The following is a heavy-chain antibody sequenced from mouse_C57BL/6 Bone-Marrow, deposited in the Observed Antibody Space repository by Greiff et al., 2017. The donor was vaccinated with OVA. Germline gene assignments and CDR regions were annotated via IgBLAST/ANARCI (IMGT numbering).Heavy chain of an antibody. D-gene: IGHD2-4*01. CDR1: GYTFTSYW. CDR3: ARGGIYYDYDALFAY. Sequence: QVQLQQPGAELVKPGASVKLSCKASGYTFTSYWMQWVKQRPGQGLEWIGEIDPSDSYTNYNQKFKGKATLTVDTSSSTAYMQLSSLTSADSAVYYCARGGIYYDYDALFAYGGQGTRVTVSA. V-gene: IGHV1-50*01. CDR2: IDPSDSYT. J-gene: IGHJ3*01.